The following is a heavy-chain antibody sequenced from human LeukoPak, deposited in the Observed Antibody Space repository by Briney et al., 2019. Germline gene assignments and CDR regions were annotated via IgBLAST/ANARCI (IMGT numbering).Heavy chain of an antibody. J-gene: IGHJ4*02. CDR1: GFTFSNYG. CDR3: AKFWYSTSEIDY. Sequence: PGGSLRLSCAASGFTFSNYGMHWVRQAPGKGLEWVAFIRYDGNNKYYADSVKGRFTISRDNSKNTLYLQMNSLRAEDTAVYYCAKFWYSTSEIDYWGQGTLVTVSS. D-gene: IGHD4-11*01. CDR2: IRYDGNNK. V-gene: IGHV3-30*02.